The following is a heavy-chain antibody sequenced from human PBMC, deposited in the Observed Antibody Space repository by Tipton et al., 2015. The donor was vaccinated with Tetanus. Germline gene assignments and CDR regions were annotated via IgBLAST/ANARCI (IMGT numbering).Heavy chain of an antibody. Sequence: TLSLTCAVYGGTFNNYFWTWIRQPPGKGLEWIGEINYDGSTNYSPSLKSRVTLSLDTTKKQVFLRLTSLTAADTAVYFCAIAVYLVGYIAWFDPWGQGTQVIVSS. CDR1: GGTFNNYF. CDR2: INYDGST. CDR3: AIAVYLVGYIAWFDP. V-gene: IGHV4-34*01. J-gene: IGHJ5*02. D-gene: IGHD1-26*01.